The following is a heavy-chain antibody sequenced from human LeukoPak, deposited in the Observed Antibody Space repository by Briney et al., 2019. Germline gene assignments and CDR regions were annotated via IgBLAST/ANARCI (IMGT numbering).Heavy chain of an antibody. CDR2: IYYSGST. J-gene: IGHJ4*02. CDR1: GGSISSSCYY. D-gene: IGHD3-3*01. CDR3: ATQFYTITIFGVVTLYYFDY. Sequence: SETLSLTCTVSGGSISSSCYYWGWIRQPPGKGLEWIGSIYYSGSTYYNPSLKSRVTISVDTSKNQFSLKLSSVTAADTAVYYCATQFYTITIFGVVTLYYFDYWGQGTLVTVSS. V-gene: IGHV4-39*01.